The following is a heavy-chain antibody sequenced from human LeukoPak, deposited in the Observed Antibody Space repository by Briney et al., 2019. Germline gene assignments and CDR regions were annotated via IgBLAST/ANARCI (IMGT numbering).Heavy chain of an antibody. CDR3: ARGPDFYDSSGYYPI. D-gene: IGHD3-22*01. V-gene: IGHV4-34*01. J-gene: IGHJ4*02. Sequence: PSETLSLTCAVYGGSFRSYYWSWIRQPPGKGLEWIGEINHSGSTKYNPSLKSRVTISVNRSKNQFSLKLSSVTAADTAVYYCARGPDFYDSSGYYPIWGQGTLVTVSS. CDR1: GGSFRSYY. CDR2: INHSGST.